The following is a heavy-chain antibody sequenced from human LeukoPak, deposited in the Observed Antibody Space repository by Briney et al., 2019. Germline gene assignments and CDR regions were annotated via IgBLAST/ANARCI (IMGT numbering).Heavy chain of an antibody. CDR2: ISYDESNK. Sequence: GGSLRLSCAASGFTFSIYAMHWGRHAPGKGRERGAVISYDESNKYYAETVQGRFTISRDNSQSTLYLQMNSLRAEDTAVYYCARVQYDSSGYCTSGAFDIWGQGTMVTVSS. CDR3: ARVQYDSSGYCTSGAFDI. J-gene: IGHJ3*02. V-gene: IGHV3-30*01. CDR1: GFTFSIYA. D-gene: IGHD3-22*01.